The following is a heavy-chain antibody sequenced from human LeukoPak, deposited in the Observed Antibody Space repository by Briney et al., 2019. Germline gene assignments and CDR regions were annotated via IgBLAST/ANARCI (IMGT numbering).Heavy chain of an antibody. CDR2: IYPGDSDT. CDR1: GYSFTSYW. J-gene: IGHJ6*01. V-gene: IGHV5-51*01. Sequence: GESLKISCKGSGYSFTSYWIGWVPQIPGKGLEWMGIIYPGDSDTRYSPSFEGRVTISADRSISTAYRQWSSLKASDTAINYCARLVRLCGSGSYHNDCMDVWGKGTSATVPA. CDR3: ARLVRLCGSGSYHNDCMDV. D-gene: IGHD3-10*01.